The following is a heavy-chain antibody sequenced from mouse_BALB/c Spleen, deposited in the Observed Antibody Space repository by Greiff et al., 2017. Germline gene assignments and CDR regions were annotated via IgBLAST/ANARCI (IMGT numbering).Heavy chain of an antibody. CDR1: GYSITSGYY. J-gene: IGHJ4*01. CDR2: ISYDGSN. Sequence: VQLKESGPGLVKPSQSLSLTCSVTGYSITSGYYWNWIRQFPGNKLEWMGYISYDGSNNYNPSLKNRISITRDTSTNQFFLKLNSVTTEDTATYYCARTLGNPYAMDYWGEGTSVTVSS. CDR3: ARTLGNPYAMDY. V-gene: IGHV3-6*02. D-gene: IGHD2-1*01.